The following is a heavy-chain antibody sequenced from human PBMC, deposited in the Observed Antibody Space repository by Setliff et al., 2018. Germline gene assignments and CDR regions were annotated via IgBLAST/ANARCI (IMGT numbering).Heavy chain of an antibody. J-gene: IGHJ1*01. Sequence: SETLSLTCTVSGGSISSSSYYWGWIRQPPGKGLEWLGSVYFSGYTYYNPSLSGRVTISIDTSKNQFSLRLTSVTAADTAVYYCARVDFTMLQGVLGQWGQGT. CDR3: ARVDFTMLQGVLGQ. CDR2: VYFSGYT. D-gene: IGHD3-10*01. CDR1: GGSISSSSYY. V-gene: IGHV4-39*07.